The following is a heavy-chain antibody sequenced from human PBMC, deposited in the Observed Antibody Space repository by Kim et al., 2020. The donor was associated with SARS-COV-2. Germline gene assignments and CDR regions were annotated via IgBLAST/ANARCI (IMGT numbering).Heavy chain of an antibody. J-gene: IGHJ3*02. V-gene: IGHV3-33*05. Sequence: GGSLRLSCAASGFTFSSYGMHWVRQAPGKGLEWVAVISYDGSNKYYADSVKGRFTISRDNSKNTLYLQMNSLRAEDTAVYYCARDRRSSSWSYDAFDIWG. CDR3: ARDRRSSSWSYDAFDI. CDR2: ISYDGSNK. D-gene: IGHD6-13*01. CDR1: GFTFSSYG.